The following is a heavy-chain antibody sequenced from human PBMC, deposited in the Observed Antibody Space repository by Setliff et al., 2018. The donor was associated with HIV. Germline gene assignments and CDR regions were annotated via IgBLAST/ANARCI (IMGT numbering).Heavy chain of an antibody. CDR1: GFSVTDNY. Sequence: GGSLRLSCEASGFSVTDNYMGWVRQAPGKGLEWVALMYKGGETYYAESVRGRFTISKDNSKSTLSLQMNSLREEDTAVYFCAKVFAFGIDGFDIWGQGTLVTVSS. CDR3: AKVFAFGIDGFDI. CDR2: MYKGGET. V-gene: IGHV3-53*01. D-gene: IGHD3-10*01. J-gene: IGHJ3*02.